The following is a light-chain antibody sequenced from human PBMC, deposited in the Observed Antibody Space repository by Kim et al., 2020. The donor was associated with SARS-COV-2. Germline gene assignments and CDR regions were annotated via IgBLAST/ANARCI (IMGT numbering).Light chain of an antibody. CDR1: SSDVGGYNY. Sequence: QSALTQPASVSGSPGQSITISCTGTSSDVGGYNYVSWYQHNPGKAPKLMIYEVSNRPSGVSNRFSGSKSGNTASLTISGLQAEDEADYYCSSYTSSSPLEMVFGGGTQLTVL. CDR2: EVS. V-gene: IGLV2-14*01. CDR3: SSYTSSSPLEMV. J-gene: IGLJ3*02.